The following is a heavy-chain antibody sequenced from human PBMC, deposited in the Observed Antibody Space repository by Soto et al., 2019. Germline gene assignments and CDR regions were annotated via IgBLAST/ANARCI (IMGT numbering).Heavy chain of an antibody. D-gene: IGHD3-9*01. Sequence: QLQLQESGPGLVKPSETLSLTCTVSGGSISSSSYYWGWIRQPPGKGLEWMGSIYYSGSTYYNPSLKTRVTIYVDTSKNQFSLKLSSVTAADTAVYYCARREDDILTGYYQSWFDPWGKGTLVTVSS. J-gene: IGHJ5*02. CDR2: IYYSGST. V-gene: IGHV4-39*01. CDR3: ARREDDILTGYYQSWFDP. CDR1: GGSISSSSYY.